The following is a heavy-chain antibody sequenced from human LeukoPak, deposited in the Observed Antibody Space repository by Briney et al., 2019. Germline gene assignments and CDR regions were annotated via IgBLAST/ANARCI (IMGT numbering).Heavy chain of an antibody. Sequence: GGSLRLSCAASGFTFDDYAMHWARQAPGKGLEWVSGISWNSGSIGYADSVKGRFTISRDNAKNSLYLQMNSLRAEDMALYYCARRHYFDYWGQGTLVTVSS. CDR3: ARRHYFDY. CDR2: ISWNSGSI. J-gene: IGHJ4*02. V-gene: IGHV3-9*03. CDR1: GFTFDDYA.